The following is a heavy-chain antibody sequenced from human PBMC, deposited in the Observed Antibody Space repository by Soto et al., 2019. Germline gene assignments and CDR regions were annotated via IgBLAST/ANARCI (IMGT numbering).Heavy chain of an antibody. Sequence: PSETLSLTCTASSGSISDYYWSWIRQPPGKGLEWIGYISYTGRIIYNPSLKSRVTVSLDTSKNQFSLKLTSVTAADTAMYYCAKSFCSDGIACNWFDPWGQGTLVTVSS. CDR1: SGSISDYY. J-gene: IGHJ5*02. V-gene: IGHV4-59*03. CDR2: ISYTGRI. CDR3: AKSFCSDGIACNWFDP. D-gene: IGHD6-13*01.